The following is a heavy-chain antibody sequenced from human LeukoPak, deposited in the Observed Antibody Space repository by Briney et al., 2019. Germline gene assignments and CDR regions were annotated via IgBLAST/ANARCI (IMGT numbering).Heavy chain of an antibody. Sequence: KTSETLSLTCTVSGGSISSYYWSWIRQPDGKGLEWIGRIDTSGNTNYKPSLKSRVTMSVDTSKNQFSLKLSSVTAADTAVYYCARVSSSWYQDWYFDLWGRGTLVTVSS. V-gene: IGHV4-4*07. CDR2: IDTSGNT. CDR3: ARVSSSWYQDWYFDL. D-gene: IGHD6-13*01. J-gene: IGHJ2*01. CDR1: GGSISSYY.